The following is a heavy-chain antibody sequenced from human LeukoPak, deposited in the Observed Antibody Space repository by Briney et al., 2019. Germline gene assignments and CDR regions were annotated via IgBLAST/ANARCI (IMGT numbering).Heavy chain of an antibody. D-gene: IGHD3-22*01. CDR3: AREVTTLPFDY. V-gene: IGHV4-34*01. Sequence: SETLSLTCAVYGGSFSGYYWSWIRQPPGKGLEWIGEINHSGSINYNPSLKSRVTISVDTSKNQFSLKLSSVTAADTAVYYCAREVTTLPFDYWGQGTLVTVSS. CDR2: INHSGSI. CDR1: GGSFSGYY. J-gene: IGHJ4*02.